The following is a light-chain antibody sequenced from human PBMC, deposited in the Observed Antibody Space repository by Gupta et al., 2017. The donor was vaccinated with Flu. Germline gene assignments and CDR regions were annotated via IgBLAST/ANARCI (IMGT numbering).Light chain of an antibody. V-gene: IGKV3-15*01. CDR2: GAS. J-gene: IGKJ1*01. Sequence: EIVMTQSPATLSVSPGERATLSCRASQSVSSNLAWYQQKPGQAPRLLIYGASTRATGIPARFSGSGSGTEFTLTISSLQSEDFAVYYCQQYNNWPPGPWTFGQGTKVKIK. CDR1: QSVSSN. CDR3: QQYNNWPPGPWT.